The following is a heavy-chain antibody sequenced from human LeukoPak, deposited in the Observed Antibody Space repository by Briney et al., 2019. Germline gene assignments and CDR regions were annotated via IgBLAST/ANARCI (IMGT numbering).Heavy chain of an antibody. Sequence: PGGSLRLSCAASGFTFSSYEMNWVRQAPGKGLEWVSYISSSGSTIYYADSVKGRFTISRDNSKNTLYLQMNSLRAEDTAVYYCARDRGYYYDSSGSSDAFDIWGQGTMVTVSS. D-gene: IGHD3-22*01. CDR3: ARDRGYYYDSSGSSDAFDI. V-gene: IGHV3-48*03. CDR2: ISSSGSTI. CDR1: GFTFSSYE. J-gene: IGHJ3*02.